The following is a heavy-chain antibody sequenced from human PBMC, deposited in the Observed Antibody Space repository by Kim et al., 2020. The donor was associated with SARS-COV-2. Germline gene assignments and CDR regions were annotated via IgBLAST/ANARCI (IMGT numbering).Heavy chain of an antibody. CDR3: AKSNPGVNCSSTSCFHFDY. Sequence: GGSLRLSCAASGFTFSSYGMHWVRQAPGKGLEWVAVISYDGSNKYYADSVKGRFTISRDNSKNTLYLQMNSLRAEDTAVYYCAKSNPGVNCSSTSCFHFDYWGQGTLVTVSS. J-gene: IGHJ4*02. D-gene: IGHD2-2*01. CDR1: GFTFSSYG. V-gene: IGHV3-30*18. CDR2: ISYDGSNK.